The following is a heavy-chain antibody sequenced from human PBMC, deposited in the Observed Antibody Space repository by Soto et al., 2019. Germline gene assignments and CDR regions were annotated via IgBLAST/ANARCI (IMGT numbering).Heavy chain of an antibody. Sequence: PGESLKISCRGSGYNFATYWIGWVRQMPGKGLEWMGIIYPGDSDTRYSPSFEGQVTISADKSISTAYLQWSSLKASDTAIYYCARRWAASSSYIGYWGQGTLVTVSS. CDR2: IYPGDSDT. J-gene: IGHJ4*02. CDR1: GYNFATYW. CDR3: ARRWAASSSYIGY. D-gene: IGHD6-6*01. V-gene: IGHV5-51*01.